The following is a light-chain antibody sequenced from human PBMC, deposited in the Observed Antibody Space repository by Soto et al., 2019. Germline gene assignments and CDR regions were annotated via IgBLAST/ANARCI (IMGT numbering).Light chain of an antibody. J-gene: IGKJ1*01. V-gene: IGKV1-39*01. Sequence: DIQMTQSPSSLSASVGDRVTITCRASQSIRTYLNWYQQKPGKAPKFLIYAASTLQSGVPSRFSGSGSGTDFTLTISSLQPEDFATYYCKQSYSNPRTLGQGTKVDIK. CDR3: KQSYSNPRT. CDR2: AAS. CDR1: QSIRTY.